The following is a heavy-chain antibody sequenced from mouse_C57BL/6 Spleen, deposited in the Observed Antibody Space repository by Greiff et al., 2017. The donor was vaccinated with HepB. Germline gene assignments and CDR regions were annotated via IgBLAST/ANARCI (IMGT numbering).Heavy chain of an antibody. CDR3: ARSAYDYDGYWYFDV. CDR1: GYTFTSYW. V-gene: IGHV1-55*01. CDR2: IYPGSGST. J-gene: IGHJ1*03. Sequence: QVHVKQPGAELVKPGASVKMSCKASGYTFTSYWITWVKQRPGQGLEWIGDIYPGSGSTNYNEKFKSKATLTVDTSSSTAYMQLSSLTSEDSAVYYCARSAYDYDGYWYFDVWGTGTTVTVSS. D-gene: IGHD2-4*01.